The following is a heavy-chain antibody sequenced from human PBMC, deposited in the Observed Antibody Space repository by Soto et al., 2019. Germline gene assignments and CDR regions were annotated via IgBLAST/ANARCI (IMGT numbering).Heavy chain of an antibody. V-gene: IGHV1-69*12. J-gene: IGHJ6*04. CDR2: IIPIFGTA. CDR3: ARVKGPAALYGMDV. Sequence: QVQLVQSGAEVKKPGSSVKVSCKASGGTFSSYAISWVRQAPGQGLEWMGGIIPIFGTANYAQKFQGRVTITEEESRSSAYLELSSLSTEATAVYYCARVKGPAALYGMDVWGKGTTLTDSS. CDR1: GGTFSSYA.